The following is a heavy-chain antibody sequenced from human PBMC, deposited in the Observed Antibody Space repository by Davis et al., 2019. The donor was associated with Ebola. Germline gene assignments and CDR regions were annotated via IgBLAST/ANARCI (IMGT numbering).Heavy chain of an antibody. CDR1: GFSLSTSGMC. V-gene: IGHV2-70*01. D-gene: IGHD3-3*01. CDR2: IDWDDDK. Sequence: SGPTLVKPTQTLTLTCTFSGFSLSTSGMCVSWIRQPPGKALEWLALIDWDDDKYYSTSLKTRLTISKDTSKNQVVLTMTNMDPVDTATYYCARTLAYYDFWSGYYYRGYYFDYWGQGTLVTVSS. CDR3: ARTLAYYDFWSGYYYRGYYFDY. J-gene: IGHJ4*02.